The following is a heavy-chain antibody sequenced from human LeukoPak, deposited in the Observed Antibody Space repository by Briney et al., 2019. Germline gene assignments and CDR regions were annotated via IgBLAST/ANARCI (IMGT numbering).Heavy chain of an antibody. CDR1: GFTFSRYW. CDR3: ARGSGYYPY. V-gene: IGHV3-7*03. J-gene: IGHJ4*01. Sequence: GSLRLSCAVSGFTFSRYWMNWVRQAPGKGLEWVANIKQDGTDKNYMDSVMGRFTISRDNGKNLLYLQMNSLRADDTAVYHCARGSGYYPYWGQGTPVTVSS. CDR2: IKQDGTDK. D-gene: IGHD3-3*01.